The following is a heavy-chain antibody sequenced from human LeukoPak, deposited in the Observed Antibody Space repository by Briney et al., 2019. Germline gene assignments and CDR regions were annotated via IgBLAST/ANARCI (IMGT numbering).Heavy chain of an antibody. CDR3: ATTSYSNYGSLDY. Sequence: GKSLRLSCAASGFTFSSYVMHWVRQAPGKGLEWVAIISSDGSDKRYADSVKGRFTISRDNSQNTLYLQMNSLRAEDTAVYYCATTSYSNYGSLDYWGQGTLVTVSS. CDR1: GFTFSSYV. J-gene: IGHJ4*02. V-gene: IGHV3-30-3*01. CDR2: ISSDGSDK. D-gene: IGHD4-11*01.